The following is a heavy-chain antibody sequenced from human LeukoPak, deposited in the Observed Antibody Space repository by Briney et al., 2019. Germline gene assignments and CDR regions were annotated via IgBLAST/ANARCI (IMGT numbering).Heavy chain of an antibody. J-gene: IGHJ4*02. CDR3: ANHPECGGDCYFFDY. D-gene: IGHD2-21*02. Sequence: SVKVSCKASGGTFSSYAISWVRQAPGQGLEWMGRIIPILGIANYAQKFQGRVTITADKSTSTAYMELSSLRSEDTAVYYCANHPECGGDCYFFDYWGQGTLVTASS. CDR2: IIPILGIA. V-gene: IGHV1-69*04. CDR1: GGTFSSYA.